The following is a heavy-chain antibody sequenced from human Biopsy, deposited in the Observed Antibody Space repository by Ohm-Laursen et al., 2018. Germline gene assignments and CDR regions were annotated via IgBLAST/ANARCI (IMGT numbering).Heavy chain of an antibody. V-gene: IGHV4-31*01. CDR1: GGPISSGGSY. J-gene: IGHJ4*02. D-gene: IGHD5-12*01. Sequence: SETLSLTCTVSGGPISSGGSYWSWIRQRPGKGLEWIGYIFNSANTYYNPSLKNLITISGDTSKNQFSLKLNSVTAADTAVYYCARLGSGDYFPTFFDFWGQGALVTVSS. CDR3: ARLGSGDYFPTFFDF. CDR2: IFNSANT.